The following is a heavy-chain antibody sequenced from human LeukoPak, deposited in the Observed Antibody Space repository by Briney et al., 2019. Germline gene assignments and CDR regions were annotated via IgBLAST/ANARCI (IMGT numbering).Heavy chain of an antibody. CDR1: GGTFSSYA. CDR2: IIPIFGTA. J-gene: IGHJ6*03. D-gene: IGHD6-6*01. V-gene: IGHV1-69*05. Sequence: SVTVSCKASGGTFSSYAISWVRQAPGQGLEWMGGIIPIFGTANYAQKFQGRVTITTDESTSTAYMELSSLRSEDTAVYYCAREGSSSSDYYYYYMDVWGKGTTVTVSS. CDR3: AREGSSSSDYYYYYMDV.